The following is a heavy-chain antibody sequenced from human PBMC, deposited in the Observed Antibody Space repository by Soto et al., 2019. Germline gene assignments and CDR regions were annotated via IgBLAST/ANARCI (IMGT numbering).Heavy chain of an antibody. CDR2: IYYSGST. V-gene: IGHV4-39*01. CDR1: GGSISSSSYY. Sequence: SETLSLTCTVSGGSISSSSYYWGWIRQPPGKGLEWIGSIYYSGSTYYNPSLKSRVTISVDTSKNQFSLKLSSVTAADTAVYYCARHPVQLWLPGYFDYWGQGTLVTVSS. J-gene: IGHJ4*02. D-gene: IGHD5-18*01. CDR3: ARHPVQLWLPGYFDY.